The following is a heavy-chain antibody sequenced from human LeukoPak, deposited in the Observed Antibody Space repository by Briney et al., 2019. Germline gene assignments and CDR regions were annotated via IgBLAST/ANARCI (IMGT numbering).Heavy chain of an antibody. CDR1: GYTFTDYY. Sequence: ASVKFSCKASGYTFTDYYMHWVRQAPGQGLEWMGWINPNSGGTNYAQKFQGRVTMTRDTSINTAYMELSRLRSDDTAVYYCVRPPQLIAAAGTYTWFDSWGQGTLVTVSS. CDR2: INPNSGGT. CDR3: VRPPQLIAAAGTYTWFDS. V-gene: IGHV1-2*02. D-gene: IGHD6-13*01. J-gene: IGHJ5*01.